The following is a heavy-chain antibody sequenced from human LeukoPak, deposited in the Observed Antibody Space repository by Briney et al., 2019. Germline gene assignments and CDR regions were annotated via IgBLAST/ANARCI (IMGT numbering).Heavy chain of an antibody. J-gene: IGHJ6*03. D-gene: IGHD2-15*01. CDR3: VRANCPFGSGGSCFYFYYMDV. CDR2: TYYRSKWFN. Sequence: SQTLSLTCAISGDSVSSNSSAWHWIRQSPSRGLEWLGRTYYRSKWFNDYAVSVKSRITINPDTSKNRFSLQLNSVTPEDTAVYYCVRANCPFGSGGSCFYFYYMDVWGKGTTVTISS. CDR1: GDSVSSNSSA. V-gene: IGHV6-1*01.